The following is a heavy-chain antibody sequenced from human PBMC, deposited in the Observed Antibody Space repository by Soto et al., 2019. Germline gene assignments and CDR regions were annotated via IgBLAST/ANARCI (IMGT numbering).Heavy chain of an antibody. CDR2: IYYSGST. Sequence: QLQLQESGPGLVKPSETLSLTCTVSGGSISSSSYYWAWIRQPPGKGLEWIGSIYYSGSTYYNPSLKSRVTISVDTSKNQFSLKLSSVTAADTAVYHCARRGTTFRFDYWGQGTLVTVSS. CDR3: ARRGTTFRFDY. CDR1: GGSISSSSYY. V-gene: IGHV4-39*01. J-gene: IGHJ4*02. D-gene: IGHD3-10*02.